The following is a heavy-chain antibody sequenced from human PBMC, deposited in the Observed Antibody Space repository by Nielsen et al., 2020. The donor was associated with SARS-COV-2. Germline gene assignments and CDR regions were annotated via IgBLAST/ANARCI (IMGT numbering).Heavy chain of an antibody. CDR3: AKAGYCSSTSCYFDY. CDR1: GFTFDDYA. CDR2: ISWNSGSI. Sequence: SLKISCAASGFTFDDYAMHWVRQAPGKGLEWVSGISWNSGSIGYADSVKGRFTISRDNAKNSLYLQMNSLRAEDTALYYCAKAGYCSSTSCYFDYWGQGTLVTVST. V-gene: IGHV3-9*01. J-gene: IGHJ4*02. D-gene: IGHD2-2*01.